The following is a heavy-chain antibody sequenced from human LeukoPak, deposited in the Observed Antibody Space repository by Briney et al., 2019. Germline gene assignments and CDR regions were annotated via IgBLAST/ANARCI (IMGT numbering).Heavy chain of an antibody. CDR3: ARVSLVRGAPDYYFDY. D-gene: IGHD3-10*01. V-gene: IGHV4-4*08. CDR1: GGSISSYY. J-gene: IGHJ4*02. CDR2: IHNSGNT. Sequence: SETLSLTCTVSGGSISSYYWSWIRQPPGKGLEWIGYIHNSGNTNYNPSLKSRVTISIDTSKNQFSLKLSSVTAADTAVYYCARVSLVRGAPDYYFDYWGQGTLVTVSS.